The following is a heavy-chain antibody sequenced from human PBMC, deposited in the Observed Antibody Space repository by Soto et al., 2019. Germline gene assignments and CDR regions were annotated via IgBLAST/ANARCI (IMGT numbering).Heavy chain of an antibody. Sequence: QVQLVQSGAEVKKPGASVKVSCKASGYTFTSYGISWVRQAPGQGREWMGWISAYNGNTNYAQKLQGRVTMTTDTPTSTAYMELRCLRSDDTAVYYCAGARAAAGSDDAFDIWGQGTILTFSS. D-gene: IGHD6-13*01. CDR3: AGARAAAGSDDAFDI. CDR2: ISAYNGNT. CDR1: GYTFTSYG. J-gene: IGHJ3*02. V-gene: IGHV1-18*04.